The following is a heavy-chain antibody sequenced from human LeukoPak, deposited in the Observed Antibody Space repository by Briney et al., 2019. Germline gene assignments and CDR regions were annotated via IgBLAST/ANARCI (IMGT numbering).Heavy chain of an antibody. Sequence: ASVKVSCKASGYTFTSYDINWVRQAPGQGLEWMGWMNPNSGNTGYAQKFQGRVTMTRNTSISTAYMELSSLRSEDTAVYYCAREVEKGEWLSPKPDFDPWGQGTLVTVSS. V-gene: IGHV1-8*01. D-gene: IGHD3-3*01. CDR1: GYTFTSYD. CDR2: MNPNSGNT. CDR3: AREVEKGEWLSPKPDFDP. J-gene: IGHJ5*02.